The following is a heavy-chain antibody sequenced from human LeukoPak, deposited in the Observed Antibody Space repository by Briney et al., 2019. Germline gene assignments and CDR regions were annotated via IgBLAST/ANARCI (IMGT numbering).Heavy chain of an antibody. Sequence: GASLKISCEGSGFTFKSFAMTWVRQVPGKGLEWVANIEHDGSETYHVDSVKGRFTISRDNARNLLYLQMNFLRAGDTAVYYCARDRGRRYCNSTYCPYYMDVWGKGTTDTVSS. D-gene: IGHD2/OR15-2a*01. CDR3: ARDRGRRYCNSTYCPYYMDV. J-gene: IGHJ6*04. CDR2: IEHDGSET. V-gene: IGHV3-7*01. CDR1: GFTFKSFA.